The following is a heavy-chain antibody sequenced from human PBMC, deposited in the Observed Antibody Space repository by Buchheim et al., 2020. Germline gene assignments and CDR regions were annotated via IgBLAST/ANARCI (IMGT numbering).Heavy chain of an antibody. CDR3: ARDSGLRSLEWSFDY. CDR1: GYTFTNYY. D-gene: IGHD3-3*01. J-gene: IGHJ4*02. Sequence: QVQLVQSGAEVKRPGASVKVSCKASGYTFTNYYIHWVRQAPGEGLEWMGVINPSGGSTSYAQTFQGRVTMTRDTSTSTVHMELSSLGSEDTALYYCARDSGLRSLEWSFDYWGQGTL. CDR2: INPSGGST. V-gene: IGHV1-46*01.